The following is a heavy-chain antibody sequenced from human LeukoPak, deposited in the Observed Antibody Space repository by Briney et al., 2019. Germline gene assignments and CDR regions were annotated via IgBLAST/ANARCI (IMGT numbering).Heavy chain of an antibody. CDR3: ARGHKDTKAGFDY. V-gene: IGHV4-34*01. J-gene: IGHJ4*02. Sequence: SETPSLTCAVYGGSISGYYWSWIRQPPGKGLEWIGEINHSGSTNYNPSLKSRVTISVDTSKNQFSLKLSSVTAADTAVYYCARGHKDTKAGFDYWGQGTLVTVSS. CDR2: INHSGST. CDR1: GGSISGYY. D-gene: IGHD2-15*01.